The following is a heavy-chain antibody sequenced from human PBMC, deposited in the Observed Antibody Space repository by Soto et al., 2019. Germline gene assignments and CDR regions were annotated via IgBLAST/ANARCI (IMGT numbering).Heavy chain of an antibody. V-gene: IGHV4-38-2*02. CDR1: GYSISSGYY. CDR3: ARDPRLTYYYDSSGYYYGSGWFDP. CDR2: IYHSGST. Sequence: SETLSLTCAVSGYSISSGYYWGWIRQPPGKGLEWIGSIYHSGSTYYNPSLKSRVTISVDTSKNQFSLKLSSVTAADTAVYYCARDPRLTYYYDSSGYYYGSGWFDPWGQGTLVNVS. J-gene: IGHJ5*02. D-gene: IGHD3-22*01.